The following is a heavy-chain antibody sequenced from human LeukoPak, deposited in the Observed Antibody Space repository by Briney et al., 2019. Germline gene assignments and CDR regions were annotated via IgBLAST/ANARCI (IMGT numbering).Heavy chain of an antibody. D-gene: IGHD6-6*01. CDR1: GFTFSSYA. J-gene: IGHJ4*02. V-gene: IGHV3-23*01. CDR2: ISGSGGST. Sequence: GGSLRLSCAASGFTFSSYAMSWVRQAPGKGLEWVSAISGSGGSTHYADSVKGRFTISRDNSKNTLYLQMNSLRAEDTAVYYCAKGDDFEYGSSLGLYWGQGTLVTVSS. CDR3: AKGDDFEYGSSLGLY.